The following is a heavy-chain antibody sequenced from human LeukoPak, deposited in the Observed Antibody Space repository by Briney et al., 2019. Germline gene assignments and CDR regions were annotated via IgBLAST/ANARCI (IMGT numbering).Heavy chain of an antibody. CDR2: INPNSGGT. CDR1: GYTFTGYY. CDR3: ARDKLVRYFDWLVLDAFDI. D-gene: IGHD3-9*01. J-gene: IGHJ3*02. Sequence: GASVKVSCKASGYTFTGYYIHWVRQAPGQGLEWMGWINPNSGGTNYAQKFQGRVTMTRDTSISTAYMELSRLRSDDTAVYYCARDKLVRYFDWLVLDAFDIWGQGTMVTVSS. V-gene: IGHV1-2*02.